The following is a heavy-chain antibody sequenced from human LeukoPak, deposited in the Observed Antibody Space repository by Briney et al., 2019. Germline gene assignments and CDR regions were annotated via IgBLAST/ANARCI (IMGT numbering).Heavy chain of an antibody. CDR1: GFTVSSNY. D-gene: IGHD2-2*01. CDR3: ATREGYCSSTSCYRGAFDI. J-gene: IGHJ3*02. CDR2: IYSGGST. V-gene: IGHV3-66*01. Sequence: GGSLRLSCAASGFTVSSNYMSWVRQAPGKGLEWVSVIYSGGSTYYADSVKGRFTISRDNSKNTLYLQMNSLRAEDTAVYYCATREGYCSSTSCYRGAFDIWGQGTMVTVSS.